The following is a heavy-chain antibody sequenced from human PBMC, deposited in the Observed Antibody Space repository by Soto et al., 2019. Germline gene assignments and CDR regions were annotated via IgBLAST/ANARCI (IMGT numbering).Heavy chain of an antibody. CDR3: ARDIYSYGSVGTPDI. V-gene: IGHV3-30-3*01. J-gene: IGHJ3*02. CDR2: ISNDGNRQ. Sequence: GGSLRLSCVASGFSFSSQAMHWVRQAPGKGLEWVAAISNDGNRQLYADSVKDRFTISRDNSRNTLDLQMNNLRTEDTGVYFCARDIYSYGSVGTPDIWGQGTLVTVSS. D-gene: IGHD5-18*01. CDR1: GFSFSSQA.